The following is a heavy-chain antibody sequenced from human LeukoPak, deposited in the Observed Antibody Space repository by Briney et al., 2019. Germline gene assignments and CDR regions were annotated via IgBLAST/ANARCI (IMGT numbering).Heavy chain of an antibody. J-gene: IGHJ4*02. CDR1: GFTFIIFG. D-gene: IGHD2-2*01. Sequence: GGSLRLSCVASGFTFIIFGMNWVRQAPGKGLEWVSYISSGSSTIYYADSVKGRSTISRDNAKNSLYLQMNSLRDEDTAVYYCARRYCSSTSCQIDYWGQGTLVTVSS. CDR3: ARRYCSSTSCQIDY. V-gene: IGHV3-48*02. CDR2: ISSGSSTI.